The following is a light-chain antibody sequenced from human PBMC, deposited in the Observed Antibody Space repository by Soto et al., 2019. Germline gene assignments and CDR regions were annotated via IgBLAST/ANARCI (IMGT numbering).Light chain of an antibody. CDR3: FSFTTDWTHV. CDR1: SSDIGAYNY. Sequence: QSALAQPASVSGSPGQSITISCTGTSSDIGAYNYVSWFQQHPGKAPKLIISEVSNRPSGVSNRFSGSKSANAASLTISGLQAEDEADYFCFSFTTDWTHVSGTGTKVTVL. V-gene: IGLV2-14*01. J-gene: IGLJ1*01. CDR2: EVS.